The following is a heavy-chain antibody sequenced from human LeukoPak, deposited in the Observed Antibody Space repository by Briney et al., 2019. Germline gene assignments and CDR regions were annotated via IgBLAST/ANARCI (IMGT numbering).Heavy chain of an antibody. CDR2: INHSGST. Sequence: PSETLSLTCTVSGGSISGYYWSWIRQPPGKGLEWIGEINHSGSTNYNPSLKSRVTISVDTSKNQFSLKLSSVAAADTAVYYCARGHFDSSGSDYWGQGTLVTVSS. J-gene: IGHJ4*02. CDR1: GGSISGYY. D-gene: IGHD3-22*01. CDR3: ARGHFDSSGSDY. V-gene: IGHV4-34*01.